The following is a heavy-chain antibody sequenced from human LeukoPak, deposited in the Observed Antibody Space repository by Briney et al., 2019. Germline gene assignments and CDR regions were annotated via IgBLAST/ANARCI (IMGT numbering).Heavy chain of an antibody. CDR3: AREGQQLVPTLDY. CDR2: INPNSGGT. CDR1: GYTFTGYY. V-gene: IGHV1-2*02. Sequence: ASVKVSCKASGYTFTGYYMHWVRQAPGQGLEWMGWINPNSGGTNYAQKFQGRVTMTRDTSISTAYMEQSRLRSDDTAVYYCAREGQQLVPTLDYWGQGTLVTVSS. J-gene: IGHJ4*02. D-gene: IGHD6-13*01.